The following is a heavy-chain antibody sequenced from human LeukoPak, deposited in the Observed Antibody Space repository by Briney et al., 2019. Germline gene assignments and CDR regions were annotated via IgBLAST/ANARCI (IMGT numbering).Heavy chain of an antibody. J-gene: IGHJ3*02. Sequence: SGTLSLTCAVSGGSISSSNWWSWVRQPPGKGLEWIGEIYHSGSTNYNPSLKSRVTISVDKSKNQFSLKLSSVTAADTAVYYCARTTVDTAMVTSSPDAFDIWGQGTMVTVSS. D-gene: IGHD5-18*01. CDR1: GGSISSSNW. V-gene: IGHV4-4*02. CDR3: ARTTVDTAMVTSSPDAFDI. CDR2: IYHSGST.